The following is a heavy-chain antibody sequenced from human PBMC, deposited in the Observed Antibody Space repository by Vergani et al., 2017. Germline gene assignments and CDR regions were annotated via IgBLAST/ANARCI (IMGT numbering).Heavy chain of an antibody. J-gene: IGHJ2*01. CDR1: GGSISSGSHY. V-gene: IGHV4-61*02. D-gene: IGHD3-22*01. CDR3: ARVTQDYYYDSSGYYREWYFDL. Sequence: QMQLQESGPGLVKPSQTLSLTCTVSGGSISSGSHYWSWIRQPAGKGLEWIGRIYTSGSTNYNPSLKSRVTISVDTSKNQFSLKLSSVTAADTAVYYCARVTQDYYYDSSGYYREWYFDLWGRGTLVTVSS. CDR2: IYTSGST.